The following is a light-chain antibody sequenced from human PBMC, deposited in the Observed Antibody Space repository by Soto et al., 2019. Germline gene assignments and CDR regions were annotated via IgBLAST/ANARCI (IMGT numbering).Light chain of an antibody. Sequence: QSALTEPASVSGSPGQSITISCTGTSSDVGGYNYVSWYQQHPGKSPKLIIYDVSNRPSGVSNRFSGSKSGNTASLTISGLQAEDEADYYCNSYTSSSTPVFGGGTQLTVL. CDR2: DVS. V-gene: IGLV2-14*01. J-gene: IGLJ2*01. CDR3: NSYTSSSTPV. CDR1: SSDVGGYNY.